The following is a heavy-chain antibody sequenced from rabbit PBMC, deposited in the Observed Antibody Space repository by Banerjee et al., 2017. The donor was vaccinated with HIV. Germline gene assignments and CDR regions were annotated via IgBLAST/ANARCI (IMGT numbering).Heavy chain of an antibody. J-gene: IGHJ4*01. CDR1: GFDFSIYG. D-gene: IGHD7-1*01. CDR3: ARDLTGVTGWNFNL. Sequence: QEQLVESGGGLVQPGGSLKLSCKASGFDFSIYGVSWVRQAPGKGLEWIGYINYGGSAFYASWVNGRFTVSRSTSLHTVTLQMTSLTAADTATYFCARDLTGVTGWNFNLWGPGTLVTVS. CDR2: INYGGSA. V-gene: IGHV1S47*01.